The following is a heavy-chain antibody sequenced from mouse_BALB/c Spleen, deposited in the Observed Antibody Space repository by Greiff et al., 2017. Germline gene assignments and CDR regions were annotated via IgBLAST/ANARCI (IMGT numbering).Heavy chain of an antibody. D-gene: IGHD2-1*01. CDR3: TFYYGNYPLAMDY. V-gene: IGHV1-5*01. Sequence: VQLKQSGTVLARPGASVKMSCKASGYSFTSYWMHWVKQRPGQGLEWIGAIYPGNSDTSYNQKFKGKAKLTAVTSASTAYMELSSLTNEDSAVYYCTFYYGNYPLAMDYWGQGTSVTVSS. CDR1: GYSFTSYW. CDR2: IYPGNSDT. J-gene: IGHJ4*01.